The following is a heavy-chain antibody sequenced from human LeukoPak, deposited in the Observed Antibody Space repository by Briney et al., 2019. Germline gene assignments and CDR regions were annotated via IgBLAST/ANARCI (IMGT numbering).Heavy chain of an antibody. CDR3: ARGNFWSGYSTIYTHSYKYYIDV. Sequence: SETLSLTCAVYGGSFSGFYWSWIRQAPGKGLEWIGEVNHSGNTNYNPSLKSRVTISVDTSKKQFSLELTSVTAADTAVYFCARGNFWSGYSTIYTHSYKYYIDVWGNGTTVTVSS. J-gene: IGHJ6*03. CDR1: GGSFSGFY. V-gene: IGHV4-34*01. D-gene: IGHD3-3*01. CDR2: VNHSGNT.